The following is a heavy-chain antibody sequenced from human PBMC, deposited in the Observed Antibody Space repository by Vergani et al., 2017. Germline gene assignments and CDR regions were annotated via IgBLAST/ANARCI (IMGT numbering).Heavy chain of an antibody. J-gene: IGHJ1*01. Sequence: QVHLVESGGGVVQPGRSLRLSCVVSGITSSYYGIQWVRQAPGKGLEWVAVISYDGRQKYYADYVKGRFTISRDNSKSTLYLQMNSLRTEDTAVYYCATKSCGTPGCQIGYFREWGQGTLVTVSS. CDR1: GITSSYYG. V-gene: IGHV3-30*03. CDR2: ISYDGRQK. D-gene: IGHD1-1*01. CDR3: ATKSCGTPGCQIGYFRE.